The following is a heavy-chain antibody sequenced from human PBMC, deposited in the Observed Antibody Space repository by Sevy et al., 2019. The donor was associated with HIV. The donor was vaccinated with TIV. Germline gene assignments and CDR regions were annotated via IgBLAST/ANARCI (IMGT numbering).Heavy chain of an antibody. D-gene: IGHD6-6*01. V-gene: IGHV3-7*01. CDR1: GFTFRSYW. Sequence: GGSLRLSCAASGFTFRSYWMSWVRQAPGKGLEWVANIKQDGSEKYYVDSVKGRFTISRDNAKNSLYLQMNSLRAEDTAVYYCARARYSSSSKNYYYYGMDVWGQGTTVTVSS. J-gene: IGHJ6*02. CDR2: IKQDGSEK. CDR3: ARARYSSSSKNYYYYGMDV.